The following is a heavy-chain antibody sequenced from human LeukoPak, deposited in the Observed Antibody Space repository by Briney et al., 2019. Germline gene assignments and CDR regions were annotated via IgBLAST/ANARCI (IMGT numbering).Heavy chain of an antibody. D-gene: IGHD3-22*01. CDR1: GFXFSTYE. J-gene: IGHJ4*02. Sequence: PGGSLRLSCAASGFXFSTYEMNWVRQAPGKGLEWVSHMSSTGSNIYYADSVKGRFTISRDNAKNSLYLLMNSLRTEDTAVYYCAATYYYDGSGDYWGQGTLVTVSS. CDR2: MSSTGSNI. CDR3: AATYYYDGSGDY. V-gene: IGHV3-48*03.